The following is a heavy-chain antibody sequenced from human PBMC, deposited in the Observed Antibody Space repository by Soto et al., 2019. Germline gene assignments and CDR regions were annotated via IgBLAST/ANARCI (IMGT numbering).Heavy chain of an antibody. CDR1: GGTFSSYA. V-gene: IGHV1-69*13. D-gene: IGHD3-16*02. Sequence: GASVKVSCKPSGGTFSSYAISWVRQAPGQGLEWMGGIIPIFGTANYAQKFQSRVTITADESTSTAYMELSSLRSEDTAVYYCARRGVRDYVWGSYRYHWFDPWGQGTLVTVSS. CDR2: IIPIFGTA. CDR3: ARRGVRDYVWGSYRYHWFDP. J-gene: IGHJ5*02.